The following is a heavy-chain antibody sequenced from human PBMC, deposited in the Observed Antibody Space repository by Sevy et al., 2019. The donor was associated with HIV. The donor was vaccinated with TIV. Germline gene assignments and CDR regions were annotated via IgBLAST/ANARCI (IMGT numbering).Heavy chain of an antibody. D-gene: IGHD2-2*01. CDR1: GITFSTSV. CDR2: ISGDTYYT. Sequence: GGSLRLSCNASGITFSTSVMNWVRQSPDRGLEWVSSISGDTYYTHYADSMRGRFIVSRGNGKNSLFLEMTSLTVEVTAVYYCTRASLLGYCSTTSCYYAFDIWGPGTVVTVSS. CDR3: TRASLLGYCSTTSCYYAFDI. V-gene: IGHV3-21*01. J-gene: IGHJ3*02.